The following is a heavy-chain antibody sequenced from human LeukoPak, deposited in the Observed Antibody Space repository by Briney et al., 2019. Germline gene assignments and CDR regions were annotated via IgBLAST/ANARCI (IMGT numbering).Heavy chain of an antibody. D-gene: IGHD3-10*01. CDR3: ARDSGYYYGSGSYYAFDY. Sequence: ASVKVSCKASGYTFIGYYMHWERQAPGQGLEWMGRINHNTGETNSAQKFQGRVTTTRDTSLSTAYMELSRLKSDDTAVYYCARDSGYYYGSGSYYAFDYWGQGTLVPVSS. CDR2: INHNTGET. V-gene: IGHV1-2*02. CDR1: GYTFIGYY. J-gene: IGHJ4*02.